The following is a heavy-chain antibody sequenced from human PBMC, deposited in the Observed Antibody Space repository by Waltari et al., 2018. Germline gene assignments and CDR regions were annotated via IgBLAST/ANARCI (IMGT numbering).Heavy chain of an antibody. Sequence: QVQLQESGPGLVKPSQTLSLTCTVSGGSIRSGSSYWSWTRQPAGKGLEWIGYIYTSGSTNYNPSLKSRVTISVDTSKNQFSLKLSSVTAADTAVYYCARELGTTGGAFDIWGQGTMVTVSS. J-gene: IGHJ3*02. CDR2: IYTSGST. V-gene: IGHV4-61*09. D-gene: IGHD1-1*01. CDR3: ARELGTTGGAFDI. CDR1: GGSIRSGSSY.